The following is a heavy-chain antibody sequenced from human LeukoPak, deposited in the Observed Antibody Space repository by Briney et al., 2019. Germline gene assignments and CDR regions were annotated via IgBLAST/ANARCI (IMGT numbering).Heavy chain of an antibody. CDR3: ARGAYRQYYYGPGSYNDY. V-gene: IGHV3-53*01. CDR1: GFTVSSNY. CDR2: IYSGGST. D-gene: IGHD3-10*01. J-gene: IGHJ4*02. Sequence: GGSLRLSCAASGFTVSSNYMSWVRQAPGKGLEWVSVIYSGGSTYYADSVKGRFTISRDNSKNTLYLQMNSLRAEDTAVYYCARGAYRQYYYGPGSYNDYWGQGTLVTVSS.